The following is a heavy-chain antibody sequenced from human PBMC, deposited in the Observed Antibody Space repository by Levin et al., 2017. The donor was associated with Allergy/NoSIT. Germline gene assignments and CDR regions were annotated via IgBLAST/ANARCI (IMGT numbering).Heavy chain of an antibody. CDR2: IDWDDDK. J-gene: IGHJ4*02. CDR3: ARSSPGGFSYGHHFDY. CDR1: GFSLTTSAMC. V-gene: IGHV2-70*11. D-gene: IGHD5-18*01. Sequence: ESGPTLVKPTQTLTLTCTFSGFSLTTSAMCVSWIRQPPGKALEWLARIDWDDDKYYSTSLKTRLSISKDTSKNQVVLTMTNMDPVETATYYCARSSPGGFSYGHHFDYWGQGTLVAVSS.